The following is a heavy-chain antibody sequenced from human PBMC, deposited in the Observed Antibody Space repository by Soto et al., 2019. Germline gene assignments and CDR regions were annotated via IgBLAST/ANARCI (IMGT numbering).Heavy chain of an antibody. CDR3: ARGRRSPLRLGYYGMDV. J-gene: IGHJ6*02. D-gene: IGHD3-16*01. CDR2: TYYRSKWYN. Sequence: SQTLSLTCAISGDSVSSNSAAWNWIRQSPSRGLEWLGRTYYRSKWYNDYAVSVKSRITINPDTSKNQFSLQLNSVTPEDTAVYYCARGRRSPLRLGYYGMDVWGQGTTVTVSS. V-gene: IGHV6-1*01. CDR1: GDSVSSNSAA.